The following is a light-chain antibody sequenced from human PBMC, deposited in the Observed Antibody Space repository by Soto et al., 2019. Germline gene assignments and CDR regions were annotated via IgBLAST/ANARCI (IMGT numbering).Light chain of an antibody. CDR2: AAS. V-gene: IGKV1-39*01. Sequence: DIQMTQSPSSLSASVGDRVTITCRASQSISSYLNWYQQKPGKAPKLLIYAASSLQSGVPSRFSGSGSGTDFTLTISSPQPEDFATYYCQQIYSTPPYTFGQGTKLEIK. CDR1: QSISSY. J-gene: IGKJ2*01. CDR3: QQIYSTPPYT.